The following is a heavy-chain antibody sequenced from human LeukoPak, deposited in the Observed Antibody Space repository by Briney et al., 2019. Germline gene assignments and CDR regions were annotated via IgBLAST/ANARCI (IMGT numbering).Heavy chain of an antibody. CDR3: ASGRALDY. CDR2: IRHDASSQ. CDR1: GFSFSTYG. V-gene: IGHV3-30*02. Sequence: PGGSLRLSCAASGFSFSTYGMHWVRQAPGKGLEWVAFIRHDASSQYYADSVKGRFTISRDNSKNTLFLQMNSLRAEDTAVYYCASGRALDYWGQGTLVTVSS. J-gene: IGHJ4*02.